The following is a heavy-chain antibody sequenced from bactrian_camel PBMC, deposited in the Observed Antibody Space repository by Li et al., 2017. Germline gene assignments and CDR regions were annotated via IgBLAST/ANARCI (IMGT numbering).Heavy chain of an antibody. D-gene: IGHD6*01. CDR2: IYTFHRTT. CDR3: AADVGSMSGNCQPNY. V-gene: IGHV3-2*01. CDR1: GYTVDSAC. J-gene: IGHJ4*01. Sequence: HVQLVESGGGSMQAGGSLTLACSVSGYTVDSACMGWFRQAPGKEREQVAAFIYTFHRTTRYADSVKGRFTISRDDAKNTMYLQMNNLQPEDTAMYYCAADVGSMSGNCQPNYWGQGTQVTVS.